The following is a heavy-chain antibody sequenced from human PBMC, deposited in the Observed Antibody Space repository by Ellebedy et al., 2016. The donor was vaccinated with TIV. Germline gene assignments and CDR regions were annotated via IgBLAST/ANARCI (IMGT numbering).Heavy chain of an antibody. Sequence: GESLKISXAASGFTFSSYAMSWVRQAPGKGLEWVSAISGSGGSTYYADSVKGRFTISRDNSKNTLYLQMNSLRAEDTAVYYCAKIGSSGKIGAIAFDIWGQGTMVTVSS. J-gene: IGHJ3*02. CDR2: ISGSGGST. V-gene: IGHV3-23*01. CDR3: AKIGSSGKIGAIAFDI. D-gene: IGHD1-26*01. CDR1: GFTFSSYA.